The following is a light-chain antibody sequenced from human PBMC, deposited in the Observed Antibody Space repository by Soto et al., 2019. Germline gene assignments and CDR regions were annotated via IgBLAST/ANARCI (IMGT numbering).Light chain of an antibody. CDR3: GTWDSSLSGVV. Sequence: QSVLTQPPSVSAAPGQKVTISCSGSSSNIGNNYVSWYQQLPGTAPKLLIYHTNKRPSGIPDRFSGSKSGTSATLGITGLQTGDEADYYCGTWDSSLSGVVFGGGTKLTVL. V-gene: IGLV1-51*01. CDR1: SSNIGNNY. J-gene: IGLJ2*01. CDR2: HTN.